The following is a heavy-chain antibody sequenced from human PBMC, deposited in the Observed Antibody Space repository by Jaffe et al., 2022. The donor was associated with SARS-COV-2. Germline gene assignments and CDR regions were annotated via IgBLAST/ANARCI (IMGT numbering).Heavy chain of an antibody. V-gene: IGHV1-2*04. CDR3: ARSAVAGTALAWFDP. Sequence: QVQLVQSGAEVKKPGASVKVSCKASGYTFTGYYMHWVRQAPGQGLEWMGWINPNSGGTNYAQKFQGWVTMTRDTSISTAYMELSRLRSDDTAVYYCARSAVAGTALAWFDPWGQGTLVTVSS. CDR2: INPNSGGT. D-gene: IGHD6-19*01. J-gene: IGHJ5*02. CDR1: GYTFTGYY.